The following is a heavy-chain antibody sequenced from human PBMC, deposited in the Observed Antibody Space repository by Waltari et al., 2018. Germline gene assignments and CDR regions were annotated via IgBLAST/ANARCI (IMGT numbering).Heavy chain of an antibody. D-gene: IGHD3-10*01. CDR1: GGSFSGYY. J-gene: IGHJ6*02. V-gene: IGHV4-34*01. Sequence: QVQLQQWGAGLLKPSETLSLTCAVYGGSFSGYYWSWIRQPPGKGLEWIGEINHSGSTNSNPSLKSRVTISVDTSKNQFSLKLSSVTAEDTAVYYCAREGGSGSSTPIYYYYYGMDVWGQGTTVTVSS. CDR2: INHSGST. CDR3: AREGGSGSSTPIYYYYYGMDV.